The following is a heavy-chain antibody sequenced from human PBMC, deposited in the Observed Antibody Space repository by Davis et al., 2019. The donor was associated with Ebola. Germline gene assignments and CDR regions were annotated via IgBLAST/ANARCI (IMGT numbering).Heavy chain of an antibody. CDR1: GYTLAELS. D-gene: IGHD2-21*01. CDR2: FDPEDGEA. CDR3: AIGGIKGGFDY. Sequence: ASVKVSCKVSGYTLAELSIHWVRQAPGKGLEWMGSFDPEDGEAIYAQKFQGRVTMTEDTSTDTAHMELSSLRSEDTAIYYGAIGGIKGGFDYWGRGTLVTVSS. J-gene: IGHJ4*02. V-gene: IGHV1-24*01.